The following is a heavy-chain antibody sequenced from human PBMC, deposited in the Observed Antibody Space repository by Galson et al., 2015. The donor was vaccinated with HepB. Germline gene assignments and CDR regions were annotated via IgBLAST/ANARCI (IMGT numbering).Heavy chain of an antibody. CDR2: ISSNGGST. CDR1: GFTFSSYA. Sequence: SLRLSCAASGFTFSSYAMHWVRQAPGKGLEYVSAISSNGGSTYYADSVKGRFTISRDNSKNTLYLQMNSLRAEDTAVYYCAKGPSYLGATAFDYWGQGTLVTVSS. J-gene: IGHJ4*02. V-gene: IGHV3-64*04. CDR3: AKGPSYLGATAFDY. D-gene: IGHD1-26*01.